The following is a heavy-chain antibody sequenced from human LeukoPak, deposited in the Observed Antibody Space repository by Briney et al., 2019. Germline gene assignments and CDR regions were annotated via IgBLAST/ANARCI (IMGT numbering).Heavy chain of an antibody. D-gene: IGHD3-22*01. Sequence: VASVKISCKVSGYTFTDYYMHWVQQAPGKGLEWMGLVDPEDGETIYAEKFQGRVTITADTSTDTAYVELSSLRSEGTAVYYCARVYDSSGYYVDYWGQGTLVTVSS. CDR3: ARVYDSSGYYVDY. CDR2: VDPEDGET. CDR1: GYTFTDYY. V-gene: IGHV1-69-2*01. J-gene: IGHJ4*02.